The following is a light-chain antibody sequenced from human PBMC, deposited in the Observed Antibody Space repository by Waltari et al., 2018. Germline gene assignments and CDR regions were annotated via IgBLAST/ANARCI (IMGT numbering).Light chain of an antibody. CDR3: CSYAGTPRVV. V-gene: IGLV2-23*02. J-gene: IGLJ2*01. CDR2: EVN. Sequence: QPALTQPASVSGSPGQSITISCTGTNNDIGSYNLVSWYQQHPGKAPKVIIFEVNKRPSGVSNRFSGSKSGNTASLTVSGLHPEDEADYYCCSYAGTPRVVFGGGTKLTVL. CDR1: NNDIGSYNL.